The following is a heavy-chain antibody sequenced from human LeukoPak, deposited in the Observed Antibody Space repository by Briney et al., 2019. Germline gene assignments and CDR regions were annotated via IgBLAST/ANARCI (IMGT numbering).Heavy chain of an antibody. CDR3: AKDSKTYSGSYGVDY. CDR2: ISYDGSNK. V-gene: IGHV3-30*18. J-gene: IGHJ4*02. CDR1: GFTFSSYG. D-gene: IGHD1-26*01. Sequence: GGSLRLSCAASGFTFSSYGMHWVRQAPGKGLEWVAVISYDGSNKYYADSVKGRITISRDNSKNTLYLQMNSLRAEDTAVYYCAKDSKTYSGSYGVDYWGQGTLVTVSS.